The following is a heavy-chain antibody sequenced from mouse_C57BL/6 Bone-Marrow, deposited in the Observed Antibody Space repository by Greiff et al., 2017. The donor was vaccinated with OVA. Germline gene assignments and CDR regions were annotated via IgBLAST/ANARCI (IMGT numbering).Heavy chain of an antibody. CDR1: GFSLTSYA. V-gene: IGHV2-9-1*01. Sequence: VKLMESGPGLVAPSQSLSITCTVSGFSLTSYAISWVRQPPGKGLEWLGVIRTGGGTNYNSALKSRLSISKDNSKSQVFLKMNSLQTDDTARYYCARKGIYYGNYIMDYWGQGTSVTVSS. J-gene: IGHJ4*01. D-gene: IGHD2-1*01. CDR3: ARKGIYYGNYIMDY. CDR2: IRTGGGT.